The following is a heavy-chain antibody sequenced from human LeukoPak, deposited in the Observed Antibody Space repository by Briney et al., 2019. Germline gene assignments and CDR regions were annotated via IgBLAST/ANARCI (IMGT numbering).Heavy chain of an antibody. J-gene: IGHJ6*03. CDR2: IYTTGTT. D-gene: IGHD5-18*01. CDR1: AASIRSGCYC. CDR3: ARVYTVMGATTVDHYHYYMDV. Sequence: TLSLTCTVSAASIRSGCYCCSWLRQPAGKGLEWIGHIYTTGTTNYNPFVKSRVTVSLDTSKNKSSLKLSSVNAADTVIYYCARVYTVMGATTVDHYHYYMDVWGKGTTVTVSS. V-gene: IGHV4-61*09.